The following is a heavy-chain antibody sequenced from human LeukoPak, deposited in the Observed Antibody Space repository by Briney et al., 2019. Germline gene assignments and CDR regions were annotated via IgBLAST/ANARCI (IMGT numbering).Heavy chain of an antibody. V-gene: IGHV1-18*01. D-gene: IGHD3-16*01. Sequence: ASVKVSCKASGYTFSSYGISWVRQAPGQGLEWMGWISAYNGNTNYAQKLQGRVTMTTDTSTSTAYMELRSPRSDDTVVYYCARDRGGFMDVGGKGTTVTVSS. CDR3: ARDRGGFMDV. J-gene: IGHJ6*03. CDR1: GYTFSSYG. CDR2: ISAYNGNT.